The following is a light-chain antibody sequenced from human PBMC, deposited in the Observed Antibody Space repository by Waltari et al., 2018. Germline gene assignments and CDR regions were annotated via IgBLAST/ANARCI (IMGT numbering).Light chain of an antibody. CDR2: AAS. Sequence: DIQMTQSPSSLSASVGDRVTITCRASQSISSYLNWYQQKPGNAPKLLIYAASSLQSGVPSRFSGSGSGTDFTLTISSLQPEDFGTYYCQQSYSTPRSTFGPGTKVEIK. J-gene: IGKJ3*01. V-gene: IGKV1-39*01. CDR3: QQSYSTPRST. CDR1: QSISSY.